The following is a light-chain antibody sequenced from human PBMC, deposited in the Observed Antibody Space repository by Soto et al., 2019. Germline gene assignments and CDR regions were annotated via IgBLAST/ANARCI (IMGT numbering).Light chain of an antibody. V-gene: IGLV1-44*01. CDR1: IANIGKDT. J-gene: IGLJ3*02. CDR2: NDD. CDR3: STWDDSLNGWV. Sequence: QSVLTQPPSVSGSPGLCVNISCPRLIANIGKDTVNWYQQLPGTAPKLLMFNDDKRPSGVPDRFSGSRSGTSASLAISGLQSDDEAVYFCSTWDDSLNGWVFGGGTQLPS.